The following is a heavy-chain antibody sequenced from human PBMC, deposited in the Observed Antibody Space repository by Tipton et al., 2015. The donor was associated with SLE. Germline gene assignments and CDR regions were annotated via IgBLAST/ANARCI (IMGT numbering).Heavy chain of an antibody. D-gene: IGHD6-25*01. V-gene: IGHV4-34*01. CDR3: ARISYSSAVGGFDD. CDR2: INHSGST. Sequence: TLSLTCAVYGGSFSGYYWSWIRQPPGKGLEWIGEINHSGSTNYNPSLKSRVTISVDTSKNQFSLKLSSVTAADTAVYYCARISYSSAVGGFDDWGQGTLVTVSS. CDR1: GGSFSGYY. J-gene: IGHJ4*02.